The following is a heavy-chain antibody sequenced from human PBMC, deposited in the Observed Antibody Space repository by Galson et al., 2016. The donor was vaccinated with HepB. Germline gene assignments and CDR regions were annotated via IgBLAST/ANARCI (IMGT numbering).Heavy chain of an antibody. CDR3: ARAGSSYGILDY. V-gene: IGHV3-7*01. CDR2: IKQDGSEI. J-gene: IGHJ4*02. CDR1: GFPFSSYW. Sequence: SLRLSCAASGFPFSSYWMSWVRQAPGKGLEWVANIKQDGSEIYYVDSVKGRFTISRDNAKNSLYLQMNSLRAKDTAVYYCARAGSSYGILDYWGQGTLVTVSS. D-gene: IGHD5-18*01.